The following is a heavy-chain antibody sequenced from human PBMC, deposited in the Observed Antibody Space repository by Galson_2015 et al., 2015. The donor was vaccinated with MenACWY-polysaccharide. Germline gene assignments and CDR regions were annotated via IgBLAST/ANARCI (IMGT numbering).Heavy chain of an antibody. CDR1: GFSFSAYG. D-gene: IGHD6-13*01. J-gene: IGHJ4*02. CDR2: SGTGGGL. Sequence: SLRLSCAASGFSFSAYGMSWVRQAPGRGLEWVSGSGTGGGLYYADSVKGRFTVSRDNSKNTLYPQMNNLRAEDTAVYHCAKVGPRSSWTLGLDYWGQGTLVIVSS. CDR3: AKVGPRSSWTLGLDY. V-gene: IGHV3-23*01.